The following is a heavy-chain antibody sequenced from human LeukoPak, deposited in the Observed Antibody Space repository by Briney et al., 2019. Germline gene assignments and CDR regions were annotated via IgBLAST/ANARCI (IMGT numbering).Heavy chain of an antibody. CDR1: GASISSSIHY. CDR3: ARVTTGSTTLDS. D-gene: IGHD1-1*01. Sequence: PSETLSLTCAVSGASISSSIHYWGWVRQPPGKGLEWMGSVYYSGGTDYNPSLESRLTISVDTSNNRFSLKLKSVTAADTAVFYCARVTTGSTTLDSWGQGILVTVSS. J-gene: IGHJ5*01. CDR2: VYYSGGT. V-gene: IGHV4-39*02.